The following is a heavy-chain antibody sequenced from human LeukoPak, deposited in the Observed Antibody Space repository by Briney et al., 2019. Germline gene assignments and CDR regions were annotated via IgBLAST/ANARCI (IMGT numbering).Heavy chain of an antibody. Sequence: GGSLRLSCATSGFTFRNVWMSWVRQAPGKGLEWVGRIKSKPDGGTTDYAAPVKGRFTISRGDSKNTLSLQMNSLKTEDTAVYYCTTQIVVVTAYDHWGQGTLVTVSS. CDR1: GFTFRNVW. J-gene: IGHJ4*02. CDR2: IKSKPDGGTT. V-gene: IGHV3-15*01. D-gene: IGHD2-21*02. CDR3: TTQIVVVTAYDH.